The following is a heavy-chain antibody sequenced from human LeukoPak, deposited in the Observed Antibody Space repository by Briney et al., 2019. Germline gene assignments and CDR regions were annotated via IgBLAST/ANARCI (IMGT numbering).Heavy chain of an antibody. CDR1: GGTFSSYA. CDR2: IIPIVGTT. V-gene: IGHV1-69*13. D-gene: IGHD3-22*01. CDR3: ARGGYYYDSSGYSHLPDY. J-gene: IGHJ4*02. Sequence: SVKVSCKASGGTFSSYAFSWVRQAPGQGLEWMGGIIPIVGTTNYAQMFQGRVTITADESTSTAYMELSSLRSEDTAVYYCARGGYYYDSSGYSHLPDYWGQGTLVTVSS.